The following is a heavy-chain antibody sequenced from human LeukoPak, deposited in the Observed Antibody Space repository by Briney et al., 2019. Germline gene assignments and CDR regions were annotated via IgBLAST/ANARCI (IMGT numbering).Heavy chain of an antibody. D-gene: IGHD1-1*01. CDR1: GFTFSSNY. Sequence: GGSLRLSCVASGFTFSSNYMTWVRQAPGKGLEWVSYISDDSTTNYYADSVKGRFTISRDYAKSSLYLQMNSLRAEDTAVYYCARDHTTYSMDVWGPGTTVIVS. J-gene: IGHJ6*02. CDR3: ARDHTTYSMDV. V-gene: IGHV3-48*01. CDR2: ISDDSTTN.